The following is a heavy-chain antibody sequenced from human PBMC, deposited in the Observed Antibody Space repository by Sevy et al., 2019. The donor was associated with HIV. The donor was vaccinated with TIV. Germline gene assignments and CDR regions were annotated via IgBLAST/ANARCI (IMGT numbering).Heavy chain of an antibody. J-gene: IGHJ4*02. Sequence: GGSLRLSCAASGFTLSSYWMHWVRQAPGKGLEWVANIKEDGSEKFYVDSVKGRFTISRDNAKNSLYLQMSSLSAEDTAVYYCARDRREAGTYWGQGTLVTVSS. CDR3: ARDRREAGTY. V-gene: IGHV3-7*01. CDR1: GFTLSSYW. D-gene: IGHD6-13*01. CDR2: IKEDGSEK.